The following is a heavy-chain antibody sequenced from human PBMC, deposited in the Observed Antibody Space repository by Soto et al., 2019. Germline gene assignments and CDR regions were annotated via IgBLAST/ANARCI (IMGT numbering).Heavy chain of an antibody. CDR3: ALGGYSRVESWFDP. J-gene: IGHJ5*02. CDR1: GFTFSSYA. CDR2: IRGSGGST. V-gene: IGHV3-23*01. Sequence: EVQLLESGGGLVQPGGSLRLSCATSGFTFSSYAMSWVRQAPGKGLEWVSAIRGSGGSTYYADSVKGRFTISRDNSKNPLYLQMNSLRAEDTAVYYCALGGYSRVESWFDPWGQGTLVTVSS. D-gene: IGHD4-4*01.